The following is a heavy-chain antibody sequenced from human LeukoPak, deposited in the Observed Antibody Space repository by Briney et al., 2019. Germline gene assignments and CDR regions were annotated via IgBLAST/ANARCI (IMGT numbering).Heavy chain of an antibody. J-gene: IGHJ4*02. CDR2: ISSSGRKI. CDR3: ARGPRDPTEYCSRGTCSPTYEV. D-gene: IGHD2-15*01. V-gene: IGHV3-48*03. CDR1: GFIFSDYE. Sequence: QPGGSLRLSCAASGFIFSDYEMNWVRQAPGKGLEWVSYISSSGRKIYCADSVKGRFTISRDNAKNSLYLQMNSLRADDTAIYYCARGPRDPTEYCSRGTCSPTYEVWGQGTLVTVSS.